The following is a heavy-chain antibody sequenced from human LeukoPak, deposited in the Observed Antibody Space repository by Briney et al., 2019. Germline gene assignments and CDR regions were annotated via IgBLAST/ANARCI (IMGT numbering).Heavy chain of an antibody. CDR3: ARFRRVKYYFDY. CDR2: IYTSGST. Sequence: SETLSLTCIVSGGSISSYYWSWIRQPPGKGLEWIGYIYTSGSTNYNPSLKSRVTISVDTSKNQFSLKLSSVTAADTAVYYCARFRRVKYYFDYWGQGTLVTVSS. J-gene: IGHJ4*02. V-gene: IGHV4-4*09. CDR1: GGSISSYY.